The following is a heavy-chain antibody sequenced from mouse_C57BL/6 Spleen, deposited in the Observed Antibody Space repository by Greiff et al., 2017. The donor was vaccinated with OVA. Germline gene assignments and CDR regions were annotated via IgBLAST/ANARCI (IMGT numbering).Heavy chain of an antibody. J-gene: IGHJ2*01. CDR2: IRLKSGNYAT. D-gene: IGHD2-4*01. Sequence: EVTLVESGGVFVQPGGSLQLSCVASGFTFSHYCMNWVRQSPEKGLEWVAQIRLKSGNYATHYAESVKGRFTISRADSKSSVYLQINNLRAEDTGIYYCTSGYDYRYWGQGTTLTVSS. CDR1: GFTFSHYC. V-gene: IGHV6-3*01. CDR3: TSGYDYRY.